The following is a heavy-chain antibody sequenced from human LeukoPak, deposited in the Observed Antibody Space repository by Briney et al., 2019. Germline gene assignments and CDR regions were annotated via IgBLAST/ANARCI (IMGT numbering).Heavy chain of an antibody. CDR3: ARPNGGYSGYDLDY. D-gene: IGHD5-12*01. CDR1: GFTSSSYW. V-gene: IGHV3-74*01. Sequence: PGGPLRLSCAASGFTSSSYWMHWVRQAPGKGLVWVSRINSDGSSTSYADSVKGRFTISRDNAKNTLYLQMSSLRAEDTAVYYCARPNGGYSGYDLDYWGQGTLVTVSS. CDR2: INSDGSST. J-gene: IGHJ4*02.